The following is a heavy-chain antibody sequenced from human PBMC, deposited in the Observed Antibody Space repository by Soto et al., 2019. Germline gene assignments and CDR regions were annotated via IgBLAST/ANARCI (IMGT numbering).Heavy chain of an antibody. Sequence: GGAPKLSRFSTSFNFGNYSLNRVPPGPRKGVELVGLIKSKTDGGTTDYAAPVKGRFTISRDDSKNTLYLQMNSLKTEDTAVYYCTTSPELGYCSSTSCYCWGQGTLVTVSS. V-gene: IGHV3-15*07. CDR1: SFNFGNYS. CDR3: TTSPELGYCSSTSCYC. J-gene: IGHJ4*02. D-gene: IGHD2-2*01. CDR2: IKSKTDGGTT.